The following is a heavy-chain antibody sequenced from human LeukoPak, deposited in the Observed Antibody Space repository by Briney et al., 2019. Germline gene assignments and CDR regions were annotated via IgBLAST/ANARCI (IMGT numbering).Heavy chain of an antibody. J-gene: IGHJ4*02. D-gene: IGHD2-21*01. V-gene: IGHV4-61*02. Sequence: SQTLSLTCSVPGSSISGGSYYWSWIRQPAGKGLGWIGRFHTSGRTVYNPSLKSRASLSVHTSKNHVSLKLSSVTAADTAVYYGARGGESDWDFGGRGTLVTVSS. CDR3: ARGGESDWDF. CDR1: GSSISGGSYY. CDR2: FHTSGRT.